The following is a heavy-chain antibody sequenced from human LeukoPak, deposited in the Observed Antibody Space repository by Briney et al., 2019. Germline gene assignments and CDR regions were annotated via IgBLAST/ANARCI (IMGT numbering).Heavy chain of an antibody. J-gene: IGHJ4*02. CDR1: GGSISSYY. D-gene: IGHD3-22*01. CDR3: AAQYYDSSGYYYPFNY. Sequence: SETLSLTCTVSGGSISSYYWSWIRQPPGKGLEWIGYIYYSGSTNYNPSLKSRVTISVDTSKNQFSLKLSSVTAADTAVYYCAAQYYDSSGYYYPFNYWGQGTLVTVSS. V-gene: IGHV4-59*01. CDR2: IYYSGST.